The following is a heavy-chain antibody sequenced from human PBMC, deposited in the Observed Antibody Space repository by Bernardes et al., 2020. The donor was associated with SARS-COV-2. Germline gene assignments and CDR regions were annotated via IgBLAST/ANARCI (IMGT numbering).Heavy chain of an antibody. CDR3: AKDRQASV. CDR1: GSTFSTFN. V-gene: IGHV3-21*04. CDR2: ITPSSDYV. J-gene: IGHJ6*02. Sequence: GGSLRLSCAASGSTFSTFNMNWVRQTPGKGLEWVSSITPSSDYVSYAESVKGRFTISRDNAKNYLYLQMNSLRAEDTAVYYCAKDRQASVWGQGTTVTVSS.